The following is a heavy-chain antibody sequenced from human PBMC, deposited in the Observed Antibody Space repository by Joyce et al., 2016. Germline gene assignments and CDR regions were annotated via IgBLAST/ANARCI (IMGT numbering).Heavy chain of an antibody. J-gene: IGHJ4*02. D-gene: IGHD3-9*01. CDR1: GYTFTNYG. CDR2: ISAYNGNT. V-gene: IGHV1-18*01. CDR3: ARDRRYYDIWTGYNY. Sequence: QVQLVQSGGEVKKPVASVPVSCKASGYTFTNYGISWVRQAPGQGLEWMGWISAYNGNTKYAQKVQGRVTMTTDTSTSTAYMELRSLRSDDTAVYYWARDRRYYDIWTGYNYWGQGTLVSVSS.